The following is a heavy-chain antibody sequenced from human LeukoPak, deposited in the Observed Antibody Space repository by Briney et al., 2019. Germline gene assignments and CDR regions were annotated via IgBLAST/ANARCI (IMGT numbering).Heavy chain of an antibody. Sequence: SVKVSCKASGGTFSSYAISWVRQAPGQGLEWMGGIIPIFGTANYAQKFQGRVTITADESTSTAYMKLSSLRSEDTAVYYCARVVGGNLGSHLWGQGTLVTVSS. CDR1: GGTFSSYA. D-gene: IGHD2/OR15-2a*01. V-gene: IGHV1-69*13. CDR2: IIPIFGTA. CDR3: ARVVGGNLGSHL. J-gene: IGHJ4*02.